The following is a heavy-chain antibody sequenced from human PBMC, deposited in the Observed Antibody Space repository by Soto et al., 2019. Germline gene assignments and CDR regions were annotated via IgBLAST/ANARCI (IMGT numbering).Heavy chain of an antibody. D-gene: IGHD2-8*01. CDR1: GFTFDDYA. CDR3: AKDIAEYAKLQYCFDY. V-gene: IGHV3-9*01. CDR2: ISWNSGSI. Sequence: GGSLRLSCAASGFTFDDYAMHWVRQAPGKGLEWVSGISWNSGSIGYADSVKGRFTISRDNAKNSLYLQMNSLRAEDTALYYCAKDIAEYAKLQYCFDYWGQGTLVTVSS. J-gene: IGHJ4*02.